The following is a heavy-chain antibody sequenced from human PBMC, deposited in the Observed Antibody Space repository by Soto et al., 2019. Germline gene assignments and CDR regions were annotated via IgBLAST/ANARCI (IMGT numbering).Heavy chain of an antibody. D-gene: IGHD3-16*01. CDR3: AREGGESSDGLYYFDS. CDR1: GGSTSSDNY. CDR2: IYYSGNT. V-gene: IGHV4-30-4*01. Sequence: SETLSLTCTVSGGSTSSDNYWSWIRQPPGKGLEWIGHIYYSGNTDYNPSLKSRLAISIDTSKNQFSLKLSSVTTADTAVYFCAREGGESSDGLYYFDSWGQGSLVTVSS. J-gene: IGHJ4*02.